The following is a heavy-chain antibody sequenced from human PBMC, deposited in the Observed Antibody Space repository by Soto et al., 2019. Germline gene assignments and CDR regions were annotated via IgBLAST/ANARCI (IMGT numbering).Heavy chain of an antibody. D-gene: IGHD5-18*01. CDR3: ARELRGYSYYPHWRSYFDY. J-gene: IGHJ4*02. V-gene: IGHV4-34*01. CDR2: INHSGST. CDR1: GGSFSGYY. Sequence: SETLSLTCAVYGGSFSGYYWSWIRQPPGKGLEWIGEINHSGSTNYNPSLKSRVTIPVDTSKNQFSLKLSSVTAADTAVYYCARELRGYSYYPHWRSYFDYWGQGTLVTVSS.